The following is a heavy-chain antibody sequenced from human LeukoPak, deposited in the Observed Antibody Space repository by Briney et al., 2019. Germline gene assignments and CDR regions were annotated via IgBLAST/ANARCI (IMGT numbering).Heavy chain of an antibody. D-gene: IGHD3-22*01. V-gene: IGHV4-39*01. CDR3: AKAGVRYFDSSGLYAFDF. CDR1: GGSISSTSYY. J-gene: IGHJ3*01. Sequence: SETLSLTCAVSGGSISSTSYYWAWIRQPPGKGLGWIGTIYYSGRTYHNPSLKSRVTLSVDTSRNQFSLRLSSVDAADTAVYYCAKAGVRYFDSSGLYAFDFWGQGTTVTVSS. CDR2: IYYSGRT.